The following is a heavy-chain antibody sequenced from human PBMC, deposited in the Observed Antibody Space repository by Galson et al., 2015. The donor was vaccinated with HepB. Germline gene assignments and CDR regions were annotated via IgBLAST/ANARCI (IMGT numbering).Heavy chain of an antibody. J-gene: IGHJ4*02. V-gene: IGHV3-23*01. CDR3: AKLRGYSSSWYHHGLFDY. D-gene: IGHD6-13*01. CDR2: ISGSGGST. Sequence: SLRLSCAASGFTFSSYATSWVRQAPGKGLEWVSAISGSGGSTYYADSVKGRFTISRDNSKNTLYLQMNSLRAEDTAVYYCAKLRGYSSSWYHHGLFDYWGQGTLVTVSS. CDR1: GFTFSSYA.